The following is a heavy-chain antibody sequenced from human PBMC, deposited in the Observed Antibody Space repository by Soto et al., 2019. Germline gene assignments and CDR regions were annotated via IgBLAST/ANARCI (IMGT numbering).Heavy chain of an antibody. V-gene: IGHV4-61*01. CDR2: IYYTGST. J-gene: IGHJ4*02. CDR1: GGSVRSGSYS. CDR3: ARGLIAAPFDH. D-gene: IGHD6-25*01. Sequence: QVQLQESGPGLVKPSETLSLTCTVSGGSVRSGSYSWTWIRQPPGKGLEWIGHIYYTGSTKSNPSLKNRVTISVDTSKNQFSLKLSSVTAADTAIYFCARGLIAAPFDHWGQGTLVTVSS.